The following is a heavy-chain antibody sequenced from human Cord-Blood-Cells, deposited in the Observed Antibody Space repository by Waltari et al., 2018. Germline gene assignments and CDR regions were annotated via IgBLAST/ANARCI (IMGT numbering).Heavy chain of an antibody. CDR2: IYHSGST. CDR3: ARGNYMDV. Sequence: QVQLQESGPGLVKPSETLSLTCTVSGYSISSGYYWGWIRQPPGKGRVWIGSIYHSGSTYYNPSLKSRVTISVDTSKNQFSLKLSSVTAADTAVYYCARGNYMDVWGKGTTVTVSS. V-gene: IGHV4-38-2*02. J-gene: IGHJ6*03. CDR1: GYSISSGYY.